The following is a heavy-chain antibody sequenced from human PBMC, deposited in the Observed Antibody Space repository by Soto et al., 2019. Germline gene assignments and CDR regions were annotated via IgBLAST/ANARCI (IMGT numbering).Heavy chain of an antibody. CDR2: ITAGNGNT. Sequence: QVQLVQSGAEVKKPGASVKVSCKASGYTFTSYAMHWVRQAPGQRLEWMGWITAGNGNTTYSQKFQGRVTITRDTSASTAYMEMSSLRSEDTAVYYCARGGSLYWYFDLWGRGTLVTVSS. D-gene: IGHD1-26*01. J-gene: IGHJ2*01. V-gene: IGHV1-3*01. CDR1: GYTFTSYA. CDR3: ARGGSLYWYFDL.